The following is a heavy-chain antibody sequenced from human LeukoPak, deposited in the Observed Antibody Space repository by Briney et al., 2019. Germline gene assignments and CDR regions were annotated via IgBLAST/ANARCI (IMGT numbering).Heavy chain of an antibody. Sequence: GGSLRLSCAVPGFIFSNYQMNWVRQAPGKGLEWISYISSSGSVIYYADSVKGRFTISRDNAKNSLYLQMNSLRAEDTAVYYCARRPYYYDSLDYWGQGTLVTVSS. CDR1: GFIFSNYQ. CDR2: ISSSGSVI. J-gene: IGHJ4*02. CDR3: ARRPYYYDSLDY. V-gene: IGHV3-48*03. D-gene: IGHD3-22*01.